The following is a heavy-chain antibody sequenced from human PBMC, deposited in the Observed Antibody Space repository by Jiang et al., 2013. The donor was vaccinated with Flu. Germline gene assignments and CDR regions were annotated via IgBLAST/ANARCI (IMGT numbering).Heavy chain of an antibody. Sequence: GGLVKPGGSLRLSCAASGFTFSNAWMNWVRQAPGKGLEWVGRIKSKTDGGTTDYAAPVKGRFTISRDDSKNTLYLQMNSLKTEDTAVYYCTTDLYYYDSSGYYDPIDYWGQGTLVTVSS. CDR1: GFTFSNAW. D-gene: IGHD3-22*01. CDR3: TTDLYYYDSSGYYDPIDY. CDR2: IKSKTDGGTT. V-gene: IGHV3-15*07. J-gene: IGHJ4*02.